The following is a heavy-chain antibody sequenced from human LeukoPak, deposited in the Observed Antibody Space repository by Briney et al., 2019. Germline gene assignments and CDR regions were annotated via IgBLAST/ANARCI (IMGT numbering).Heavy chain of an antibody. CDR3: ARGQYYYDSSGYPKIDY. Sequence: ASVKVSCKASGYTFTGYYMHWVRQAPGQGLEWMGWINPNSGGTNYAQKFQGRVTMTRDTSISTAYMELSRLRSDDTAVYYCARGQYYYDSSGYPKIDYWGQGTLVTVSS. CDR1: GYTFTGYY. V-gene: IGHV1-2*02. CDR2: INPNSGGT. J-gene: IGHJ4*02. D-gene: IGHD3-22*01.